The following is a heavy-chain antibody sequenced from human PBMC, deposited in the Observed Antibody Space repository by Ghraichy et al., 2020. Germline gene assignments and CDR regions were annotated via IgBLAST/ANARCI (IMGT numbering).Heavy chain of an antibody. Sequence: SETLSLTCTVSGGSISSSSYYWGWIRQPPGKGLEWIGSIYYSGSTYYNPSLKSRVTISVDTSKNQFSLKLSSVTAADTAVYYCASLLTTVTTEHFDRYYYYYGMDVWGQGTTVTVSS. CDR1: GGSISSSSYY. D-gene: IGHD4-11*01. J-gene: IGHJ6*02. CDR2: IYYSGST. CDR3: ASLLTTVTTEHFDRYYYYYGMDV. V-gene: IGHV4-39*01.